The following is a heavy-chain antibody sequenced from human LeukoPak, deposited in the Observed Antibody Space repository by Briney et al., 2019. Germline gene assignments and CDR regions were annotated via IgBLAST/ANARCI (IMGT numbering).Heavy chain of an antibody. CDR1: GFTYSHNG. V-gene: IGHV3-30*02. CDR2: IQYDGNTI. CDR3: AKDRNPYCSGGSCYTFDY. Sequence: GGSLRLSCVASGFTYSHNGMHWVRQAPGKGLEWVAFIQYDGNTIFYADSVKGRFTISRDNSKNTLYLQMNSLRTDDTAVYYCAKDRNPYCSGGSCYTFDYWGQGTLVTVSS. J-gene: IGHJ4*02. D-gene: IGHD2-15*01.